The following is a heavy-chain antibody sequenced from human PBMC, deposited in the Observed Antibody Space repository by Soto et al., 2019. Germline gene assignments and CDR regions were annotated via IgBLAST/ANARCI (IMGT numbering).Heavy chain of an antibody. CDR1: GYTFTSYA. CDR2: INAGNGNT. CDR3: ATSTRKCSSTSCYPRKNFDY. Sequence: ASVKVSCKASGYTFTSYAMHWVRQAPGQRLEWMGWINAGNGNTKYSQKFQGRVTITRDTSESKAYMELSSLRSEDTAVYYCATSTRKCSSTSCYPRKNFDYWGQGTLVTVSS. D-gene: IGHD2-2*01. V-gene: IGHV1-3*01. J-gene: IGHJ4*02.